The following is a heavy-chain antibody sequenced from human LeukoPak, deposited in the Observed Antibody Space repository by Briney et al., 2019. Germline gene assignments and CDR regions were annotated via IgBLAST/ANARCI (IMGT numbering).Heavy chain of an antibody. CDR2: IYSGVST. V-gene: IGHV3-66*01. J-gene: IGHJ4*02. CDR1: GFTFRSYA. Sequence: GGSLRLSCAASGFTFRSYAMNWVRQTPGKGLEWVSVIYSGVSTDYADSVKGRFTISRDNSKNTLYLQMNSLRAEDTAVYYCASGETTAFDYWGQGTLVTVSS. CDR3: ASGETTAFDY. D-gene: IGHD4-11*01.